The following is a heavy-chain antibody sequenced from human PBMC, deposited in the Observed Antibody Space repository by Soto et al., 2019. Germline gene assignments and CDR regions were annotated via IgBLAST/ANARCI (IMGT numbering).Heavy chain of an antibody. D-gene: IGHD6-25*01. CDR2: IYYSGST. CDR1: GGTISNIGYC. J-gene: IGHJ5*02. CDR3: ARGRTSATEFDP. Sequence: ASETLRLRRSVAGGTISNIGYCWILNRKPPGKGLEWIGSIYYSGSTYYNPSLKSRVTISVDTSKNQFSLKLNSVTAADTAVYYCARGRTSATEFDPWGQGTLVTVSS. V-gene: IGHV4-39*01.